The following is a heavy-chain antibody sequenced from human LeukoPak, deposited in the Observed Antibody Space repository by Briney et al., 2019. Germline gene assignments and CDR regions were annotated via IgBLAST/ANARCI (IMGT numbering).Heavy chain of an antibody. V-gene: IGHV3-30*18. J-gene: IGHJ6*02. CDR3: AKALAYSSGCLKWGENSEDYYYYYAMDV. CDR1: GFTFTSYG. D-gene: IGHD6-19*01. CDR2: ISYDGSLK. Sequence: GGSLRLSCAASGFTFTSYGMHWVRQAPGKGLEWVAIISYDGSLKNYADSVKGRFIISRDNSRNTLYLQMNNLRAEDTAVYYCAKALAYSSGCLKWGENSEDYYYYYAMDVWGQGTTVTVSS.